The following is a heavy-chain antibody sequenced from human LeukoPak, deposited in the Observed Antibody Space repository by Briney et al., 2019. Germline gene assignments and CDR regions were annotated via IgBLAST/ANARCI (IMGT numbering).Heavy chain of an antibody. Sequence: PSGTLSLTCTVSGDSINSLDLWSWVRQPPGKGLEWIGEMYLSGTTHSNPSVKSRVTISIDKSKNQFFLNLSSVTAAHTAVYYCAGLVGRYSSGLYYYYFDYWGQGTLVTVSS. CDR3: AGLVGRYSSGLYYYYFDY. CDR1: GDSINSLDL. CDR2: MYLSGTT. D-gene: IGHD3-22*01. V-gene: IGHV4-4*02. J-gene: IGHJ4*02.